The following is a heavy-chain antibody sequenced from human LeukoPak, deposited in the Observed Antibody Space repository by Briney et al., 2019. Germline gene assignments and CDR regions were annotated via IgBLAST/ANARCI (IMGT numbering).Heavy chain of an antibody. CDR3: ASEDAVIYYDSSGYSRIGFDP. Sequence: GASVKVSCKASGGTFSSYAISWVRQAPGQGLEWMGRIIPILGIANYAQKFQGRVTITADKSTSTAYMELSSLRSEDTAVYYCASEDAVIYYDSSGYSRIGFDPWGQGTLVTVSS. D-gene: IGHD3-22*01. CDR2: IIPILGIA. CDR1: GGTFSSYA. J-gene: IGHJ5*02. V-gene: IGHV1-69*04.